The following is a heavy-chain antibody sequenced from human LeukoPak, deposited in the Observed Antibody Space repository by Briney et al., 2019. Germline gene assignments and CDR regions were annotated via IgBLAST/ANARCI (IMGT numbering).Heavy chain of an antibody. CDR3: ARVRDYYDCSGYKERLVDY. D-gene: IGHD3-22*01. V-gene: IGHV4-30-4*08. CDR2: IYYSGST. Sequence: PSETLSLTCTVSGGSISSGDYYWSWIRQPPGKGLEWIGYIYYSGSTYYNPSLKSRVTISVDTSKNQYSLKLSSVTAADTAVYYCARVRDYYDCSGYKERLVDYWGQGTLVTVSS. CDR1: GGSISSGDYY. J-gene: IGHJ4*02.